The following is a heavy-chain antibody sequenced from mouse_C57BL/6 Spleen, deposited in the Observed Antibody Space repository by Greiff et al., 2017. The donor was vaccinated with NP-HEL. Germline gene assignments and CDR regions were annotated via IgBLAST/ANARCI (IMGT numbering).Heavy chain of an antibody. CDR3: ARQGYSVFDY. CDR2: ISSGGSYT. D-gene: IGHD2-3*01. CDR1: GFTFSSYG. Sequence: EVHLVESGGDLVKPGGSLKLSCAASGFTFSSYGMSWVRQTPDKRLEWVATISSGGSYTYYPDSVKGRFTISRDNAKNTLYLQMSSLKSEDTAMYYCARQGYSVFDYWGQGTTLTVSS. J-gene: IGHJ2*01. V-gene: IGHV5-6*01.